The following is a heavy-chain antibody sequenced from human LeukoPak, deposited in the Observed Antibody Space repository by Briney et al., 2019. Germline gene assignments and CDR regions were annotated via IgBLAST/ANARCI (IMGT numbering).Heavy chain of an antibody. CDR3: ASRLLRESREYYFDY. Sequence: SETLSLTCAVYGGSFSGYYWSWIRQPPGKGLEWIGEFNHSGSTNYNPSLKSRVTISVDTSKNQFSLKLSSVTAADTAVYYCASRLLRESREYYFDYWGQGTLVTVSS. CDR2: FNHSGST. D-gene: IGHD3-10*01. V-gene: IGHV4-34*01. CDR1: GGSFSGYY. J-gene: IGHJ4*02.